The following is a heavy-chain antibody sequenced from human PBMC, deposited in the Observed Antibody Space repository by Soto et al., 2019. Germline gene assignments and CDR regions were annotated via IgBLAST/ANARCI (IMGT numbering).Heavy chain of an antibody. CDR1: GFTFSSYG. CDR2: ISYDGTNK. V-gene: IGHV3-30*18. Sequence: QVQLVESGGGVVQPGRSLRLSCAASGFTFSSYGMHWVRLAPGKGLEWVAVISYDGTNKYYADSVKGRFTISRDNSKNTLYLQMNSLRAEDTAVYYCAKDLLRPGRAYGMDVWGQGTTVTVSS. CDR3: AKDLLRPGRAYGMDV. J-gene: IGHJ6*02.